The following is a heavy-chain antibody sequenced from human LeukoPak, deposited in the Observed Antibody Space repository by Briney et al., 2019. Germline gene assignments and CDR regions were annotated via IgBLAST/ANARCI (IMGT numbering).Heavy chain of an antibody. D-gene: IGHD2-15*01. V-gene: IGHV3-13*01. J-gene: IGHJ3*02. CDR3: VRGSYCSGGACSPVGAFDI. CDR2: IGIVGDT. Sequence: PGGSLRLSCAASGFTFSDYYMSWIRQAPGKGLEWVSGIGIVGDTYYPGSIKGRFTFSRENAKNSLFLQMNGLRVGDTAVYYCVRGSYCSGGACSPVGAFDIWGQGTVVTVSS. CDR1: GFTFSDYY.